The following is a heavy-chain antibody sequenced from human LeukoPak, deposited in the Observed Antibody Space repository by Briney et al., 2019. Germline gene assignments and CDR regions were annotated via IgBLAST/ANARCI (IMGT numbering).Heavy chain of an antibody. D-gene: IGHD5-18*01. CDR3: ARGSYSYGYFFDY. J-gene: IGHJ4*02. CDR1: GGSFGSYY. Sequence: PSETLSLTCTASGGSFGSYYWSWIRQPAGKGLEWIGRIYTSGSTNYNPSLKSRVTMSVDTSNNQFSLKLSSVTAADTAVYYCARGSYSYGYFFDYWGQGTLVTVSS. V-gene: IGHV4-4*07. CDR2: IYTSGST.